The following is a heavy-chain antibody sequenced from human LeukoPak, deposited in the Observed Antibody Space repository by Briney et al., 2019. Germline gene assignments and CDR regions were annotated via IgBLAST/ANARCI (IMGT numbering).Heavy chain of an antibody. J-gene: IGHJ4*02. Sequence: GGSLTLSCAASGVTVSSHYMSWVRQAPGKGLEWVSVIYSGGTTYYADSLKGRFTISRDNSKNTLYLQMNCVSAEHTAVYYCARDSENCGGDCLDYWGQGTLVTVSS. V-gene: IGHV3-53*01. CDR2: IYSGGTT. D-gene: IGHD2-21*02. CDR1: GVTVSSHY. CDR3: ARDSENCGGDCLDY.